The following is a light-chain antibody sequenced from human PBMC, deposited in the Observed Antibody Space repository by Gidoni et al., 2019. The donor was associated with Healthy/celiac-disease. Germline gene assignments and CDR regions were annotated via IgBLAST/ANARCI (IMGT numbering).Light chain of an antibody. CDR3: QQYGSSLWT. CDR2: GAS. CDR1: QSVSSSY. J-gene: IGKJ1*01. Sequence: EIVLTQSPGTLSLSPGERATLPCRASQSVSSSYLAWYQQKPGQAPRLLIYGASSRATGIPDRLSGSGSGTDFTLTISRLEPEDFAVYYCQQYGSSLWTFGQGTKVEIK. V-gene: IGKV3-20*01.